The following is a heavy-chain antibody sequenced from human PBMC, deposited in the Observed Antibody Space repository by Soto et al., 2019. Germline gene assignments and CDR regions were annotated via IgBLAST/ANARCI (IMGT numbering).Heavy chain of an antibody. V-gene: IGHV2-5*02. D-gene: IGHD1-26*01. CDR3: AHAYGGRSLY. CDR2: ISWDDSK. J-gene: IGHJ4*02. CDR1: GFSLTTDRVG. Sequence: QITLKESGPTLVKPTQTLTLTCTFSGFSLTTDRVGVGWIRQPPGEALEWLAVISWDDSKTYRPSLESRLTITKDTSKTQVALTMTNIDSLDTSTYYCAHAYGGRSLYWGQGTLVTVSS.